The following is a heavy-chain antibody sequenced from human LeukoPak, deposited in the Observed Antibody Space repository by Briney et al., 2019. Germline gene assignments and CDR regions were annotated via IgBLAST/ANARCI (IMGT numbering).Heavy chain of an antibody. CDR3: ATRGVVVPAAINYFDY. V-gene: IGHV3-23*01. J-gene: IGHJ4*02. CDR1: GFTFSSYA. Sequence: PGGSLRLSCGGSGFTFSSYAMSWVRQAPGKGLEWVSAISGSGTDTFYANSVKGRFTISRDNPKNTLYLQMNSLRAEDTAVYYCATRGVVVPAAINYFDYWGQGTLVTVSS. CDR2: ISGSGTDT. D-gene: IGHD2-2*01.